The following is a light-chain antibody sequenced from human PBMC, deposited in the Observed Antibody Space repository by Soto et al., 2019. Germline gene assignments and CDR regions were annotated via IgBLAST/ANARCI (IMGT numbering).Light chain of an antibody. CDR1: SSDVGSYNL. Sequence: QSALTQPASVSGSPGQSITISCTGTSSDVGSYNLVSWYQQHPGKAPKLMIYEGSKRPSGVSNRFSGSKSGNTASLTISGLQAEDEADYYCCSYAGSSTSQEFGGGTKLTVL. J-gene: IGLJ2*01. CDR2: EGS. CDR3: CSYAGSSTSQE. V-gene: IGLV2-23*01.